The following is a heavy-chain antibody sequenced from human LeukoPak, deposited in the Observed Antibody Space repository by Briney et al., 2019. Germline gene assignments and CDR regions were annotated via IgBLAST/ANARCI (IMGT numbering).Heavy chain of an antibody. CDR1: GYTFTSHG. CDR2: IIPIFGTA. J-gene: IGHJ4*02. D-gene: IGHD3-3*01. CDR3: ASGTGFWSGYYTFDY. V-gene: IGHV1-69*13. Sequence: SVKVSCKASGYTFTSHGISWVRQAPGQGLEWMGGIIPIFGTANYAQKFQGRVTITADESTSTAYMELSSLRSEDTAVYYCASGTGFWSGYYTFDYWGQGTLVTVSS.